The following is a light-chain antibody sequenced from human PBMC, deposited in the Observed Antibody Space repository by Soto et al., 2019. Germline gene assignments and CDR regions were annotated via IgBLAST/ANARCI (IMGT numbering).Light chain of an antibody. CDR2: AAS. J-gene: IGKJ4*01. CDR1: QSISNY. CDR3: QQSFSLPLT. Sequence: DIQMTQSPSSLSASVGDRVIITCRASQSISNYLNWYQQKPGKAPNLLIYAASSLQGGVPSRFSGGGSGTGFTLTINNLQPEDFATYFCQQSFSLPLTFGGGTKVEIK. V-gene: IGKV1-39*01.